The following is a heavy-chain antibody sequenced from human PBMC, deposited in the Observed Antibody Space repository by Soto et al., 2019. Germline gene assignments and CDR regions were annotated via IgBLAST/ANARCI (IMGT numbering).Heavy chain of an antibody. J-gene: IGHJ6*03. CDR2: IRSKANNYAT. D-gene: IGHD3-3*01. V-gene: IGHV3-73*01. Sequence: EVQLVESGGGLVQPGGSLKLSCAASRFTFSGSAMHWVRQASGKGLEWVGRIRSKANNYATAYGASVKGRFTISRDDSKNTAYLQMNSLKTEDTAVYYCSRQASDFWSGKPQYYMDVWGKGTTATVSS. CDR1: RFTFSGSA. CDR3: SRQASDFWSGKPQYYMDV.